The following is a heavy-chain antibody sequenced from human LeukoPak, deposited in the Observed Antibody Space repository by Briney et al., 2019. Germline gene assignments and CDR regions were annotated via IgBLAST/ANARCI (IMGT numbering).Heavy chain of an antibody. J-gene: IGHJ4*02. D-gene: IGHD5-18*01. CDR1: GGSISYHY. V-gene: IGHV4-59*11. Sequence: SETLSLTCTVSGGSISYHYCNRIRQPPGKGLEWIGYVYHSGTTNYNPSLKSRVTISLDTSKNHFSLRLNSLTAADTAVYYCAITRRDTIFDHWGQGALVSVSS. CDR2: VYHSGTT. CDR3: AITRRDTIFDH.